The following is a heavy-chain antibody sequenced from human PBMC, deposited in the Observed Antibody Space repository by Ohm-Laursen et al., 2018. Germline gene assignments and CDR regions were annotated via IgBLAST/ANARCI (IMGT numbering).Heavy chain of an antibody. Sequence: SLRLSCTASGFTFSTSIMHWVRQAPGKGLECISAITGGGSIYYGNSVKGRFTISRDNSENTLYLQMGSLIPEDTAVYYCARRNDAFDIWGQGTKVTVSS. CDR2: ITGGGSI. CDR3: ARRNDAFDI. J-gene: IGHJ3*02. CDR1: GFTFSTSI. V-gene: IGHV3-64*01.